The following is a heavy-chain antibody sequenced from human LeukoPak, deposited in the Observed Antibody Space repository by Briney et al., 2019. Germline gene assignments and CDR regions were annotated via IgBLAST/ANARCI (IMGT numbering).Heavy chain of an antibody. J-gene: IGHJ4*02. D-gene: IGHD3-16*01. CDR1: GFTFSSYA. CDR2: ISYDGSNK. Sequence: GRSLRLSCAASGFTFSSYATYWVRQAPGKGLEWVAVISYDGSNKYYADSVKGRFTISRDNSKNTLYLQMNSLRAEDTAVYYCARESSAGLGYWGQGTLVTVSS. V-gene: IGHV3-30-3*01. CDR3: ARESSAGLGY.